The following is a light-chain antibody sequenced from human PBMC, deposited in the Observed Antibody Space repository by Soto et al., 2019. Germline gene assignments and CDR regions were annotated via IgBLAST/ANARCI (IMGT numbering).Light chain of an antibody. J-gene: IGKJ1*01. CDR2: ESS. CDR1: QSITNW. Sequence: DIQMTQSPATLSASVGDSVTITCRASQSITNWLAWYQLKPGKAPKLLIHESSNLHSGVSSRFTGSGSGTDFTLTITSLQPEDFATYYCKQYKSYWTFGQGTRVDLK. CDR3: KQYKSYWT. V-gene: IGKV1-5*03.